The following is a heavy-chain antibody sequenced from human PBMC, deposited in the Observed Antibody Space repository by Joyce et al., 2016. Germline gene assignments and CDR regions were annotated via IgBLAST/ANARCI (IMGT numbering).Heavy chain of an antibody. V-gene: IGHV3-15*01. J-gene: IGHJ3*01. Sequence: EVQLVESGGGLVKPGGSLRLSCAASGFSFRNAWVTWVRQAPGKGLAGVGRVKSKRQGGTTDYAAPEKGRFTISRDDSRDTAYLQMNSLKSEDTGVYFCVTGLCIGTACHWDDAFDVWGQGTMVTVSS. CDR1: GFSFRNAW. CDR3: VTGLCIGTACHWDDAFDV. CDR2: VKSKRQGGTT. D-gene: IGHD2-2*01.